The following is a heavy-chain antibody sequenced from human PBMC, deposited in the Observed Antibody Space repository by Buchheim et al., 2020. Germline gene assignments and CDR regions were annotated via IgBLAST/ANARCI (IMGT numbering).Heavy chain of an antibody. CDR3: AKDPAVREVVPAATPWFDP. J-gene: IGHJ5*02. D-gene: IGHD2-2*01. CDR2: ISGSSGST. V-gene: IGHV3-23*04. CDR1: GFTFSSYA. Sequence: EVQLVESGGGLVQPGGSLRLSCAASGFTFSSYAMSWVRQAPGKGLEWVSAISGSSGSTYYADSVKGRFTISRDNSKNTLYLQMNSLRAEDTAVYYCAKDPAVREVVPAATPWFDPWGQGTL.